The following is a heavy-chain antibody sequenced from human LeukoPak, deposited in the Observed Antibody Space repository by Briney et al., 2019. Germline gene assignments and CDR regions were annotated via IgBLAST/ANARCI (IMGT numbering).Heavy chain of an antibody. J-gene: IGHJ4*02. Sequence: PGGSLRLSCAASGFTFNNYAMSWVRQAPGKGLEWVSTVTRSGSATYYADSVKGRFTISRDNSKNTLYVQMNRLRAEDTAVYYCARGDQVFDYWGQGTLVTVSS. CDR1: GFTFNNYA. CDR3: ARGDQVFDY. D-gene: IGHD2-2*01. CDR2: VTRSGSAT. V-gene: IGHV3-23*01.